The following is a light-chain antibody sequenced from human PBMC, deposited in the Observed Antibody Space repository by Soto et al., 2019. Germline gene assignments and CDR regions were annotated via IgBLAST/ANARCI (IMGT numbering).Light chain of an antibody. V-gene: IGKV3-11*01. CDR1: QSVSSF. CDR2: DAS. Sequence: EIVLTQSPATLSLSPGDRATLSCRASQSVSSFLAWYQQKPGQAPRLLINDASNRATGIPARFSGSGSGTDFTLTISSLEPEDFAVYYCQQRSNWPPVTFGQGTRLEIK. CDR3: QQRSNWPPVT. J-gene: IGKJ5*01.